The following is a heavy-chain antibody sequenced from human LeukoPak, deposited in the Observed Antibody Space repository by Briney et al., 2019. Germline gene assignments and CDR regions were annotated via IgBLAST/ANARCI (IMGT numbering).Heavy chain of an antibody. J-gene: IGHJ4*02. CDR1: GGSISSSSYY. CDR2: IYYSGST. D-gene: IGHD3-22*01. V-gene: IGHV4-39*01. Sequence: NPSETLSLTCTVSGGSISSSSYYWGWIRQPPGKGLEWIGSIYYSGSTYYNPSLKSRVTISVDTSKNQFSLKLSSVTAADTAVYYCARQAYYDSSGYYPPYFDYWGQGTLVTVSS. CDR3: ARQAYYDSSGYYPPYFDY.